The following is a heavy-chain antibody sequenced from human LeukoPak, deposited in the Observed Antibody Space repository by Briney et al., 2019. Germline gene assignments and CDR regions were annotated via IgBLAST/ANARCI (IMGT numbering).Heavy chain of an antibody. V-gene: IGHV3-48*01. CDR1: GFTFSSYS. D-gene: IGHD3-9*01. Sequence: GGSLRLSCAASGFTFSSYSMNWVRQAPGKGLEWVSYISSSSSTIYYADSVKGRFTISRDNSKNTLYLQMNSLRAEDTAVYYCARDEGYYDILTGYYFRDHWGQGTLVTVSS. J-gene: IGHJ4*02. CDR3: ARDEGYYDILTGYYFRDH. CDR2: ISSSSSTI.